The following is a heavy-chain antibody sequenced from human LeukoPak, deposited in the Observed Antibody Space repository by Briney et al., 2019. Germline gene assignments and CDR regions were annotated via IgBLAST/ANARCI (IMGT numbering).Heavy chain of an antibody. D-gene: IGHD1/OR15-1a*01. V-gene: IGHV4-38-2*02. CDR2: IYHSGNT. J-gene: IGHJ6*02. CDR3: ARQKWEQQGRDYYFNGLDV. Sequence: SETLSLTCTVSGYSISSGYYWGWIRQPPGKGLEWIGSIYHSGNTYYNPSLPSLKSRVTISVDTSKNQFSLKLTSVTAADTAVYYCARQKWEQQGRDYYFNGLDVWGPGTTVIVSS. CDR1: GYSISSGYY.